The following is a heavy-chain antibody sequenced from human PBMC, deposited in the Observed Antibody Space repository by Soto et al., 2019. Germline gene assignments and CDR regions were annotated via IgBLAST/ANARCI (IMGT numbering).Heavy chain of an antibody. D-gene: IGHD2-15*01. V-gene: IGHV4-59*01. CDR3: ARRVYCSGGSCYSQGSFDP. CDR2: IYYSGST. CDR1: GGSISSYY. Sequence: SETLSLTCTVSGGSISSYYWSWIRQPPGKGLEWIGYIYYSGSTNYNPSLKSRVTISVDTSKNQFSLKLSSVTAADTAVYYCARRVYCSGGSCYSQGSFDPWGQGTLVTVSS. J-gene: IGHJ5*02.